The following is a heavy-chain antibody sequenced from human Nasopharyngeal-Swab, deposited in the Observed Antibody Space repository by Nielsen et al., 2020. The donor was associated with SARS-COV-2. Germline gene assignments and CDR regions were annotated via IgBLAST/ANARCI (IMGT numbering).Heavy chain of an antibody. CDR1: GFTFGDYA. J-gene: IGHJ2*01. CDR2: IRSEAYGGTT. CDR3: TRVSGHWYFDL. Sequence: GESLKISCTASGFTFGDYAMSWFRQAPGKGLEWVGFIRSEAYGGTTEYAASVKGRFTISRDDSKSIAYLQMNSLKTEDTAVYYCTRVSGHWYFDLWGRGTLVTVSS. V-gene: IGHV3-49*03.